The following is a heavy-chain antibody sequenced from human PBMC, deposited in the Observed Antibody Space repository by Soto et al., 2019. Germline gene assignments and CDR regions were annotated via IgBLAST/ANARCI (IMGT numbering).Heavy chain of an antibody. CDR2: ISSRSSYI. J-gene: IGHJ4*02. D-gene: IGHD3-10*01. Sequence: PGGSLRLSCAASGFTFSSYSMNWVRQAPGKGLEWVSSISSRSSYIYYADSVKGRFSISRDNPKNSLYLQMNSLGAEDTAVCYCAREADYGSIGLDYWGQGTLVTVSS. V-gene: IGHV3-21*01. CDR3: AREADYGSIGLDY. CDR1: GFTFSSYS.